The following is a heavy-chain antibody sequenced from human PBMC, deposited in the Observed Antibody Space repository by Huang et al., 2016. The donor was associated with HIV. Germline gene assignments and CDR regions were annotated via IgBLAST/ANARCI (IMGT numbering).Heavy chain of an antibody. J-gene: IGHJ4*02. CDR3: AKVSVRYCSGGSCSFDY. CDR2: ISGSGGGT. CDR1: GFTFSSYA. V-gene: IGHV3-23*01. D-gene: IGHD2-15*01. Sequence: EVQLLESGGGLVQPGGSLRLSCAASGFTFSSYAMSWVRKAPGKGVEWVSAISGSGGGTYYADSVKCRFTISRDNSKNTLYLQMNSLRAEDTAVYYCAKVSVRYCSGGSCSFDYWGQGTLVTVSS.